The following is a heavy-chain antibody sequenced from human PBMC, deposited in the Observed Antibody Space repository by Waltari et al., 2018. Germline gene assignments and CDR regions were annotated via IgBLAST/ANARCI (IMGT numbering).Heavy chain of an antibody. CDR2: IKQDGSEK. Sequence: EVQLVESGGGLVQPGGSLRLSCAASGFTFSSYWMSWVRQAPGKGLEWVANIKQDGSEKYYVDSVKGRFTISRDNAKNSLYLQMNSLRAEDTAVYYCARVSYSSSSEAFDYWGQGTLVTVSS. CDR1: GFTFSSYW. CDR3: ARVSYSSSSEAFDY. V-gene: IGHV3-7*01. J-gene: IGHJ4*02. D-gene: IGHD6-6*01.